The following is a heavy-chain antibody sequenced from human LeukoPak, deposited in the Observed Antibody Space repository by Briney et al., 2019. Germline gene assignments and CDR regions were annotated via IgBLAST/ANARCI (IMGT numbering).Heavy chain of an antibody. J-gene: IGHJ6*03. CDR2: ISSDSAYI. CDR3: ARGAADGYNYFFYYYMDV. CDR1: GFTFSNYN. Sequence: GGSLRLSCAASGFTFSNYNMNWVRQAPGKGLECVSSISSDSAYIYNADSMKGRFTISRDNTRNSLYLQMSSLRAEDTAVYYCARGAADGYNYFFYYYMDVWGKGTTVTVSS. D-gene: IGHD5-24*01. V-gene: IGHV3-21*01.